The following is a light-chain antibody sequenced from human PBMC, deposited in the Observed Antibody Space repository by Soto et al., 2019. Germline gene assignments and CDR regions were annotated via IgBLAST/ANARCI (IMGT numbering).Light chain of an antibody. CDR1: SSDVGSYNL. CDR2: EGS. Sequence: ALTQPASVSGSPGQSITISCTGTSSDVGSYNLVSWYQQHPGKAPKLMIYEGSKRPSGVSNRFSGSKSGNTASLTISGLQAEDEADYYCCSYAGSSFYVFGTGTKVTV. J-gene: IGLJ1*01. CDR3: CSYAGSSFYV. V-gene: IGLV2-23*01.